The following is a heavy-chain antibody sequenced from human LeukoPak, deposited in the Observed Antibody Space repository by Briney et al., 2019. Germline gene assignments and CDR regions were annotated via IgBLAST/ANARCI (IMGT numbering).Heavy chain of an antibody. CDR2: IYYSGST. J-gene: IGHJ3*02. Sequence: SETLSLTCSVSGGSISSSSNYYWGWIRQPPGKGLEWIGSIYYSGSTYYNTSLKSRVTISVDTSKNQFSLKLSSVTAADTAVYYCARDINDFWSGYYERYDAFDIWGQGTMVTVSS. CDR1: GGSISSSSNYY. D-gene: IGHD3-3*01. CDR3: ARDINDFWSGYYERYDAFDI. V-gene: IGHV4-39*07.